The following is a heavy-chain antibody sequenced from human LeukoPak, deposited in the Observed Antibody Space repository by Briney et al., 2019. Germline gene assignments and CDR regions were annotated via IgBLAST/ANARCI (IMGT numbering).Heavy chain of an antibody. CDR2: IFYSGST. D-gene: IGHD6-19*01. CDR1: GGSISTSNYY. V-gene: IGHV4-39*07. J-gene: IGHJ4*02. Sequence: PSETLSLTCTVSGGSISTSNYYWGWIRQPPGKGLEWIGNIFYSGSTYYSPSLRSRVTISLDTSRNQFSLKLNSVTAADTAVYYCARPYSTGWFRWGHYFDYWGQGTLVTVSS. CDR3: ARPYSTGWFRWGHYFDY.